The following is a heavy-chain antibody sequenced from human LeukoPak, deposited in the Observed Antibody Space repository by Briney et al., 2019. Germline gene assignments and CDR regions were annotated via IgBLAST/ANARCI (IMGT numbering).Heavy chain of an antibody. CDR2: ISWNSGSI. J-gene: IGHJ4*02. CDR1: GFTFDDYA. D-gene: IGHD3-10*01. CDR3: AKDYYDGSGSYYWFDY. Sequence: GRSLRLSCAASGFTFDDYAMHWVRQAPGKGLEWVSGISWNSGSIGYADSVKGRFTISRDNAKNSLYLQMNSLRAEDTALYYCAKDYYDGSGSYYWFDYWGQGTLVTVSS. V-gene: IGHV3-9*01.